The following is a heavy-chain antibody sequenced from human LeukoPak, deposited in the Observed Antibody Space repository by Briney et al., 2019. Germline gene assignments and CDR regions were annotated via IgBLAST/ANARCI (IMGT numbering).Heavy chain of an antibody. CDR3: ARGPGSSGSYYVGDF. D-gene: IGHD1-26*01. CDR1: GFTFSSHL. CDR2: ISSDGTYT. Sequence: GGSLRLSCAASGFTFSSHLMHWVRQAPGKGLVWVSRISSDGTYTNYADSVRGRFTISRDNAKNTLYLQMNSLRAEDTAVYYCARGPGSSGSYYVGDFWGQGTLVTVSS. J-gene: IGHJ4*02. V-gene: IGHV3-74*01.